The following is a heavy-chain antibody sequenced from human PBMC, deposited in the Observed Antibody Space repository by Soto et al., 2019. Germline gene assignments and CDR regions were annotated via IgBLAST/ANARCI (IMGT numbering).Heavy chain of an antibody. CDR1: GYTFTSYG. D-gene: IGHD2-15*01. Sequence: QVQLVQSGAEVKKPGASVKVSCKASGYTFTSYGISRVRQAPGQGLEWMGWISAYNGNTNYAQKLQGRVTMTTDTSTSTAYMELRSLRSDDTAVYYCAADLGYCSGGSCYGVGVYWGQGTLVTVSS. CDR3: AADLGYCSGGSCYGVGVY. J-gene: IGHJ4*02. CDR2: ISAYNGNT. V-gene: IGHV1-18*01.